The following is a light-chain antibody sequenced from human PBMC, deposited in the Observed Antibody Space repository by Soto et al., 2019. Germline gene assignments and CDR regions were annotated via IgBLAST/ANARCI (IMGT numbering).Light chain of an antibody. CDR3: STWDDTLDAYV. CDR2: NNN. V-gene: IGLV1-44*01. CDR1: SSNIGDNP. J-gene: IGLJ1*01. Sequence: QSVLPQPPSASATPGQRVSISCSGGSSNIGDNPVNWYQHLPGAAPTLLIYNNNQRPSGVPDRFSGSKSGASASLAISGLRSEDEADYYCSTWDDTLDAYVFGTGNKLTVL.